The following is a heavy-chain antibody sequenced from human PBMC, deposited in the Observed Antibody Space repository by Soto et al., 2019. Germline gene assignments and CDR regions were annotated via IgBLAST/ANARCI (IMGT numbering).Heavy chain of an antibody. D-gene: IGHD3-9*01. Sequence: QVQLQESGPGLVKPSQTLSLTCTVSGGSISSGGYYWSWIRQYPGKGLEWIGYIYYSGSTYYNPSLKSRVTISVDTSKNQFSLKLSSVTAADTAVYYCARDRDYDILTGDSGMDVWGQGTTVTVSS. J-gene: IGHJ6*02. CDR2: IYYSGST. CDR1: GGSISSGGYY. CDR3: ARDRDYDILTGDSGMDV. V-gene: IGHV4-31*03.